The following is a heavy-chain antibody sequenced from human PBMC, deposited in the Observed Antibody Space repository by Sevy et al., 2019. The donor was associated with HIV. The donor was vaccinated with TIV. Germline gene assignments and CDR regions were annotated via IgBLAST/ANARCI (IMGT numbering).Heavy chain of an antibody. D-gene: IGHD3-22*01. CDR1: GGSISSGGYS. Sequence: SETLSLTCAVSGGSISSGGYSWSWIRQPPGKGLEWIGYIYHSGSTYYNPSLKSRVTISVDRSKNQFSLKLSSVTAADTAVYYCARASYYDSSGFDAEYFQHSGQGTMVTVSS. CDR2: IYHSGST. CDR3: ARASYYDSSGFDAEYFQH. J-gene: IGHJ1*01. V-gene: IGHV4-30-2*01.